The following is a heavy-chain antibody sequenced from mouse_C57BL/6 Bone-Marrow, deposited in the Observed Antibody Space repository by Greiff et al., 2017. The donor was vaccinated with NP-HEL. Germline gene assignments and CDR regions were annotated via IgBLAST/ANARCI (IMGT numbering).Heavy chain of an antibody. D-gene: IGHD2-3*01. J-gene: IGHJ4*01. CDR2: IYPRSGNT. CDR3: ARDDGPYMDY. CDR1: GYTFTSYG. Sequence: VQLQQSGAELARPGASVKLSCKASGYTFTSYGISWVKQRTGQGLEWIGEIYPRSGNTYYNHAVKGKATLTADKSSSTAYMELRSLTSEDSAVYFCARDDGPYMDYWGQGTSVTVSS. V-gene: IGHV1-81*01.